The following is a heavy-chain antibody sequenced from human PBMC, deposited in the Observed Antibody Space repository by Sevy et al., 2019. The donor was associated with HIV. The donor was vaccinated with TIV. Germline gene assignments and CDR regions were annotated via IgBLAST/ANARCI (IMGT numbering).Heavy chain of an antibody. CDR3: ARSPPIVVVPGAPSWFDP. CDR2: INHSGST. CDR1: GGSFSGYY. V-gene: IGHV4-34*01. Sequence: SETLSLTCAVHGGSFSGYYWNWIRQPPGKGLEWIGEINHSGSTNYNPSLKSRVTISVDTSKNQFSLNLSSVTAADTAVYSCARSPPIVVVPGAPSWFDPWGQGTLVTVSS. J-gene: IGHJ5*02. D-gene: IGHD2-2*01.